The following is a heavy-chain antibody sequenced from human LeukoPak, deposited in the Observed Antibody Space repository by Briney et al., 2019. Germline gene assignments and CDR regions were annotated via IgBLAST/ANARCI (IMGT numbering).Heavy chain of an antibody. J-gene: IGHJ6*02. V-gene: IGHV3-73*01. CDR1: GFTFSSYA. CDR2: IRSKANSYAT. Sequence: GGSLRLSCAASGFTFSSYAMHWVRQASGKGLEWVGRIRSKANSYATAYAASVKGRFTISRDDSKNTAYLQMNSLKTEDTAVYYCTRAYSSGVLVYYYYGMDVWGQGTTVTVSS. D-gene: IGHD6-19*01. CDR3: TRAYSSGVLVYYYYGMDV.